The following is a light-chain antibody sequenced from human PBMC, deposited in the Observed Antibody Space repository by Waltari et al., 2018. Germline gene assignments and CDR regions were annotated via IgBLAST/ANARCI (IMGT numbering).Light chain of an antibody. Sequence: QLVLTQSPSASASLGASVKLTCTLSSWHSSTVIAWPQQQPLKGPRYLMKVNSDGSHRKGDDIPDRFSGSSSGAERYLTISSLQSEDEADYYCQTGGHGTWVFGGGTKLTVL. CDR2: VNSDGSH. V-gene: IGLV4-69*01. CDR3: QTGGHGTWV. CDR1: SWHSSTV. J-gene: IGLJ3*02.